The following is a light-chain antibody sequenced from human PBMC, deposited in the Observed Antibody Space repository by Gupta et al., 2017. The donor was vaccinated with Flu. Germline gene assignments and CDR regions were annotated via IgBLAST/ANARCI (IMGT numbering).Light chain of an antibody. CDR3: QQYCSSPWT. J-gene: IGKJ1*01. CDR1: QSVSN. V-gene: IGKV3-20*01. Sequence: DIVLTQSPATLSLSPGERATLSCRASQSVSNLAWYQQKPGQATRLFINGASNRATGIPDRFSGSGSGTDFTLTISRLEPEDFAEYYCQQYCSSPWTFGQGTKVEIK. CDR2: GAS.